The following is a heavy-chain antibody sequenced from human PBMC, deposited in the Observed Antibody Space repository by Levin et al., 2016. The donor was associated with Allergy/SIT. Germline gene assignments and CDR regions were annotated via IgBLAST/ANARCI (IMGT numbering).Heavy chain of an antibody. CDR2: INHSGST. V-gene: IGHV4-34*01. J-gene: IGHJ5*02. CDR3: ARGGWRWLQSIAH. D-gene: IGHD5-24*01. CDR1: SGSFSGYY. Sequence: SETLSLTCGVYSGSFSGYYWSWIRQPPGKGLEWIGEINHSGSTNYNPSLKSRVTMSLDTSKNQFSLNLSSVTAADTAVYYCARGGWRWLQSIAHWGQGTLVTVSS.